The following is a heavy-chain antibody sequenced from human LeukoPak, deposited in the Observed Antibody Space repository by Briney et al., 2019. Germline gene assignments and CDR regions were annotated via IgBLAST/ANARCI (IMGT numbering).Heavy chain of an antibody. CDR1: EFTFTNND. V-gene: IGHV3-23*01. CDR3: ARRSNYYVASGYAWGMDV. J-gene: IGHJ6*02. CDR2: ISGSGSGT. Sequence: GGSLRLSRAASEFTFTNNDMNWVRQAPGKGLEWVSGISGSGSGTYYADSVKGRFTISRDDSKNTLYLQMNSLRAEDTAIYYCARRSNYYVASGYAWGMDVWGQGTAVTVSS. D-gene: IGHD3-16*01.